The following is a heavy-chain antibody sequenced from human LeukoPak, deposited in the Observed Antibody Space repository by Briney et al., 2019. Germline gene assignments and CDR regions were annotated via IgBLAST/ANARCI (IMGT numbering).Heavy chain of an antibody. CDR3: ARGRGGYSYGDWSGWVYYYYYYMDV. V-gene: IGHV4-39*07. Sequence: PSETLSVTCTVSGGSISNGSYFWAWIRQPPGKGLEWIGETNHSGSTNYNPSLKSRVTISVDTSKNQFSLKLSSVTAADTAVYYCARGRGGYSYGDWSGWVYYYYYYMDVWGKGTTVTVSS. D-gene: IGHD5-18*01. CDR2: TNHSGST. J-gene: IGHJ6*03. CDR1: GGSISNGSYF.